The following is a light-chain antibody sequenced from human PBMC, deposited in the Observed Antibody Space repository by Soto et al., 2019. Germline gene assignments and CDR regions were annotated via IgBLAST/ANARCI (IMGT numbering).Light chain of an antibody. Sequence: DFVMTQAPDSLAVSLGERATINCKSSQSVLYNSNNKNHLGWFQQKPGHPPKLLIYGASFRPSGVPDRFSGSGSGTDFTLTISSLQAEDVAVYYCQQSHRAPLTFGGGTTVEIK. CDR2: GAS. V-gene: IGKV4-1*01. CDR1: QSVLYNSNNKNH. CDR3: QQSHRAPLT. J-gene: IGKJ4*01.